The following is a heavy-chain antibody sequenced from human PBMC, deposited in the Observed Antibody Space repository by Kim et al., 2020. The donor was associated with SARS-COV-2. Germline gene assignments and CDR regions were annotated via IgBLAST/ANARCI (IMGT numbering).Heavy chain of an antibody. CDR1: GGSFSGYY. CDR2: INDSGNT. V-gene: IGHV4-34*01. D-gene: IGHD2-2*01. Sequence: SETLSLTCAVYGGSFSGYYWSWIRQPPGKGLEWIGEINDSGNTNYGPSLKSRVSISIDTSKNQFSLKLNSVTAADTAVYFCARGVNNAWPFDFWGQGTLVAVSS. J-gene: IGHJ4*02. CDR3: ARGVNNAWPFDF.